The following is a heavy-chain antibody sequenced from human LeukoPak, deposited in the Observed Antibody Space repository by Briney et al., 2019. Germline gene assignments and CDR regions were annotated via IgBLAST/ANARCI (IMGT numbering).Heavy chain of an antibody. V-gene: IGHV3-9*01. J-gene: IGHJ6*02. CDR2: ISRNSDSK. D-gene: IGHD2-2*01. CDR3: AKDMGEDIVVVPVYGMDV. Sequence: PGGSLRLSRAASGFIFEDYSMHWVRQAPDKGLEWVSGISRNSDSKDYADSVKGRFTISRDNAKNSLYLQMNSLRAEDTALYYCAKDMGEDIVVVPVYGMDVWGQGTTVTVSS. CDR1: GFIFEDYS.